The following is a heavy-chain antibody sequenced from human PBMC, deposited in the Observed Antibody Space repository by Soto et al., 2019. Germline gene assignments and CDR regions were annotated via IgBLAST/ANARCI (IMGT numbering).Heavy chain of an antibody. D-gene: IGHD1-26*01. CDR2: ISGSGGST. J-gene: IGHJ4*02. V-gene: IGHV3-23*01. CDR1: GFTFSSYA. CDR3: ARPAGVWEEWELIPAPFDY. Sequence: EVQLLESGGGLVQPGGSLRLSCAASGFTFSSYAMSWVRQAPGKGLEWVSAISGSGGSTYYADSVKGRFTISRDNSKNTLYLQMNSLRAEDTAVYYCARPAGVWEEWELIPAPFDYWGQGTLVTVSS.